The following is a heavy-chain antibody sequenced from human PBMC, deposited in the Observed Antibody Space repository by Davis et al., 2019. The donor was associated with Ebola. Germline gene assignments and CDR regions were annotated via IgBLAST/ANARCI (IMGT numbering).Heavy chain of an antibody. CDR3: AKAGGTTVTWPDY. V-gene: IGHV3-74*01. D-gene: IGHD4-17*01. Sequence: PGGSLRLSCAASGFTFSSYWMHWVRQVPGKGLVWVSRINSDGSSTIYADSVKGRFTISRDNAKNTLYLQMNSLRAEDTAVYYCAKAGGTTVTWPDYWGQGTLVIVSS. CDR2: INSDGSST. CDR1: GFTFSSYW. J-gene: IGHJ4*02.